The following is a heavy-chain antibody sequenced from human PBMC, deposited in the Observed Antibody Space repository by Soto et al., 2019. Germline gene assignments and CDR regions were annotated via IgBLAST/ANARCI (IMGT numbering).Heavy chain of an antibody. V-gene: IGHV1-2*04. D-gene: IGHD5-12*01. Sequence: ASVKVSCKASGYTFTGYYMHWVRQAPGQGLEWMGWINPNSGGTNYAQKFQGWVTMTKNTLYLQKNSLRAEDTAVYYCARDIGRYSGYDSGMDVWGQGTTVTVSS. J-gene: IGHJ6*02. CDR1: GYTFTGYY. CDR3: ARDIGRYSGYDSGMDV. CDR2: INPNSGGT.